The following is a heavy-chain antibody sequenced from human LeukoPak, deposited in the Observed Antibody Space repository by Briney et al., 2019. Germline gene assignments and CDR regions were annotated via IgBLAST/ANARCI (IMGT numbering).Heavy chain of an antibody. CDR3: ARGWGVGAVTTIYYYYYGMDV. J-gene: IGHJ6*02. Sequence: GESLKISCKGSGYSFTSYWISWVRQMPGKGLEWMGRIDPSDSYTNYSPSFQGHVTISADKSISTAYLQWSSLKASDAAMYYCARGWGVGAVTTIYYYYYGMDVWGQGTTVTVSS. V-gene: IGHV5-10-1*01. D-gene: IGHD4-17*01. CDR1: GYSFTSYW. CDR2: IDPSDSYT.